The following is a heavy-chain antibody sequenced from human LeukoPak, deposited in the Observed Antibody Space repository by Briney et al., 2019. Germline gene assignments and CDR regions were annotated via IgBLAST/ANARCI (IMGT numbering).Heavy chain of an antibody. V-gene: IGHV3-48*03. CDR3: ARDVLIAADGVIRLDAFDI. CDR1: GFTFSRYE. CDR2: ISRSGDTI. D-gene: IGHD6-13*01. Sequence: GGSLRLSCAASGFTFSRYEMNWVRQAPGKGLEWVSYISRSGDTIYFADSVKGRFTISRDNAKNSLYLQMNSLRAEDTAVYYCARDVLIAADGVIRLDAFDIWGQGTVVTVSS. J-gene: IGHJ3*02.